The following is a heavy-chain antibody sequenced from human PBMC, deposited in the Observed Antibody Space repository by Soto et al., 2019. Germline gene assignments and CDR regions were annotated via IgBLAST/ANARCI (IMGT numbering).Heavy chain of an antibody. CDR3: AKDYTVGARYDQFDS. D-gene: IGHD1-26*01. CDR1: GFTFSTYA. Sequence: GGSLRLSCAASGFTFSTYAMSWVRQAPGKGLEWVSAISGSGRSTYYADSVKGRFTISRDISKNTLYLQMNSLRAEDTALYYCAKDYTVGARYDQFDSWGQGTLVTVSS. J-gene: IGHJ4*02. CDR2: ISGSGRST. V-gene: IGHV3-23*01.